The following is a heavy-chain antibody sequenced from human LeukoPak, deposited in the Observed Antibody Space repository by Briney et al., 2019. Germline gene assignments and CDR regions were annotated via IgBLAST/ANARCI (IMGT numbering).Heavy chain of an antibody. CDR2: ISGSGGST. J-gene: IGHJ4*02. CDR3: AKDSPPHCSSTSCYRTGFDY. D-gene: IGHD2-2*01. CDR1: GFTFSSYA. V-gene: IGHV3-23*01. Sequence: GGSLRLSCAASGFTFSSYAMSWVRQAPGKGLEWVSAISGSGGSTYYADSVKGRFTISRDNSKNTLYLQMNSLRAEDTAVYYCAKDSPPHCSSTSCYRTGFDYWGRGTLVTVSS.